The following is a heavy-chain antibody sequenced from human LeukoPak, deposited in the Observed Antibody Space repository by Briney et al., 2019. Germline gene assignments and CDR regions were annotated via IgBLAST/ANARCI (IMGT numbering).Heavy chain of an antibody. CDR2: LNANSGAT. V-gene: IGHV1-2*02. D-gene: IGHD6-25*01. CDR1: GYTFTGYY. J-gene: IGHJ4*02. Sequence: GASVKVSCKASGYTFTGYYIHWVRQAPGPGLEYLGWLNANSGATDYAQKFQGRVTMTRDTSISTAYMELSRLTSDDTAVYYCARAAASAPFDYWGQGALVTVSP. CDR3: ARAAASAPFDY.